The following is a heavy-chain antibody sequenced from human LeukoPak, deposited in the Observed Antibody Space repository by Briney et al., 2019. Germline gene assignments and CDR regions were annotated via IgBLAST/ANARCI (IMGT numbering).Heavy chain of an antibody. J-gene: IGHJ5*02. CDR1: GYGFTSYW. D-gene: IGHD3-22*01. CDR2: IYPGDSDT. CDR3: ARHSAYYDSSGYYPNWFDP. V-gene: IGHV5-51*01. Sequence: GESLKISFKGSGYGFTSYWIGWVRPMPGKGLEWMGIIYPGDSDTRYSPSFQGQVTISADKSISTAYLQWSSLKASDTAMYYCARHSAYYDSSGYYPNWFDPWGQGTLVTVSS.